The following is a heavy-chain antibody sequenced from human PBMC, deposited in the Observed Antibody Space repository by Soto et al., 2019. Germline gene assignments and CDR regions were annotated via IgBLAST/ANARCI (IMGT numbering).Heavy chain of an antibody. D-gene: IGHD6-13*01. J-gene: IGHJ4*02. CDR1: GGSISGYF. CDR3: ARIIVAAGYFDF. Sequence: SETLSLTCTVSGGSISGYFWTWIRQPAGKGLDWIGHIYTSGSTNYNPSLKSRLTMSVDTSKNQFSLKLSSVTAADTAVYYCARIIVAAGYFDFWGQGTLVTVSS. V-gene: IGHV4-4*07. CDR2: IYTSGST.